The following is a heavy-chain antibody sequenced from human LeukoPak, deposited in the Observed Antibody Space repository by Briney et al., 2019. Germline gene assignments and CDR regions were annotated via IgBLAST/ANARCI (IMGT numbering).Heavy chain of an antibody. CDR1: GYTFTGYY. CDR2: INPNSGGT. J-gene: IGHJ4*02. CDR3: ARGVYGDYGPFDY. V-gene: IGHV1-2*06. D-gene: IGHD4-17*01. Sequence: ASVKVSCKASGYTFTGYYMHWVRQAPGQGLEWMGRINPNSGGTNYAQKFQGRVTMTRDTSISTAYMELSRLRSDDTAVYYCARGVYGDYGPFDYWGQGTLVTVSS.